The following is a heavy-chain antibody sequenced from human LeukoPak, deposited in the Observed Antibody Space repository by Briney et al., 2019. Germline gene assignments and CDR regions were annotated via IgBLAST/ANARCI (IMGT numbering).Heavy chain of an antibody. D-gene: IGHD1-14*01. V-gene: IGHV1-8*01. Sequence: ASVKVSCKASGFTFTRYDINWVRQASGQGLEWMGWMNPNNGNTGYAQKFQGRVTMTRDTYTNTAYIELRGLRPEDTAVYYCVRDAEGAGISVNFWFDPWGQGTLVAVSS. J-gene: IGHJ5*02. CDR3: VRDAEGAGISVNFWFDP. CDR2: MNPNNGNT. CDR1: GFTFTRYD.